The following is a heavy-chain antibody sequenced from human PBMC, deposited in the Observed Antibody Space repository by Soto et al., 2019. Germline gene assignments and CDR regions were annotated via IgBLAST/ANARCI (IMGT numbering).Heavy chain of an antibody. CDR2: IYYSGST. V-gene: IGHV4-31*03. D-gene: IGHD6-13*01. CDR3: AKDLGGSSLEY. J-gene: IGHJ4*02. CDR1: GGSISSGGYY. Sequence: ASETLSLTCTVSGGSISSGGYYWSWIRQHPGKGLEWIGHIYYSGSTQYNPSLKSRLTISVDTSKNQFSLKLSSVTSADTAVYYCAKDLGGSSLEYWGQGTLVTVSS.